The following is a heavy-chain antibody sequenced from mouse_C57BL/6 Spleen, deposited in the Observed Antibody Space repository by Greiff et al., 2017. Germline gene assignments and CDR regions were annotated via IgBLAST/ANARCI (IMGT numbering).Heavy chain of an antibody. J-gene: IGHJ2*01. V-gene: IGHV5-4*01. D-gene: IGHD1-1*01. CDR2: ISAGGSYT. CDR1: GFTFSSYA. Sequence: VQLQQSGGGLVKPGGSLKLSCAASGFTFSSYAMSWVRQTPEKRLEWVATISAGGSYTYYPDNVKGRFTISRDNAKNTLYLQMSHLKSEDTAMYYCAKEGYGTPFDDWGQGTTRTVSS. CDR3: AKEGYGTPFDD.